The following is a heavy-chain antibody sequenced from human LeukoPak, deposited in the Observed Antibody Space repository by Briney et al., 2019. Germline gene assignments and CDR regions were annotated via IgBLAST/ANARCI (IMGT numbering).Heavy chain of an antibody. Sequence: GGSLRLSCSASGFTFSNYWMTWLRQAPPKGLEGVAHIKEDGGEKHCVDPVKGRFTISKDNAKNSLYLQMNSLRAEDTAMYYCVRDRGYCSGGTCYSLWDYWGQGTLVTVSS. CDR1: GFTFSNYW. CDR2: IKEDGGEK. V-gene: IGHV3-7*01. CDR3: VRDRGYCSGGTCYSLWDY. J-gene: IGHJ4*02. D-gene: IGHD2-15*01.